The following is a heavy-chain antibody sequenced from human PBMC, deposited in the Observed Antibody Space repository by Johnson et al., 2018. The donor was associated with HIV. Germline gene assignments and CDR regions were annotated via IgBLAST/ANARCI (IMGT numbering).Heavy chain of an antibody. CDR1: GFSFGDNA. CDR3: ARDPLLHGSTFDM. Sequence: VQLVESGGGLVQPGRSLRLSCTASGFSFGDNAMSWVRQAPGKGLEWVGFIRSKAYGETIEYAASVKGRFTVSRDDYKSIAYLQMNGLKTEDTAVYYCARDPLLHGSTFDMWGPGTMVTVSS. J-gene: IGHJ3*02. V-gene: IGHV3-49*04. CDR2: IRSKAYGETI. D-gene: IGHD3-10*01.